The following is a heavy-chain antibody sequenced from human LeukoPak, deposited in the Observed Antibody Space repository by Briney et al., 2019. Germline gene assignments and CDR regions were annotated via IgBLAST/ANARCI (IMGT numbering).Heavy chain of an antibody. CDR3: ARGCSSRGSGGSCYPQRAGDSLDY. J-gene: IGHJ4*02. D-gene: IGHD2-15*01. Sequence: TGGSLRLSCAASGFTFSSYGMSWVRQAPGKGLEWVSYISSSGSTIYYADSVKGRFTISRDNAKNSLYLQMNSLRAEDTAVYYCARGCSSRGSGGSCYPQRAGDSLDYWGQGTLVTVSS. V-gene: IGHV3-48*03. CDR2: ISSSGSTI. CDR1: GFTFSSYG.